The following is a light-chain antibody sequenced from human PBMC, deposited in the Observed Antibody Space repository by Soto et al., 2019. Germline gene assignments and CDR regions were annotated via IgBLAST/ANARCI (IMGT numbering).Light chain of an antibody. CDR1: QGNRDY. CDR3: QKYHSVPYT. V-gene: IGKV1-27*01. CDR2: DAS. J-gene: IGKJ2*01. Sequence: DIQMTQSPSSLTACVGDRKTITCRASQGNRDYLASYQQRPGKVPNLLIYDASTLQSGVPSRFSGSRSGTDFTLTISSLQPEDVATYYCQKYHSVPYTFGQGTKLEI.